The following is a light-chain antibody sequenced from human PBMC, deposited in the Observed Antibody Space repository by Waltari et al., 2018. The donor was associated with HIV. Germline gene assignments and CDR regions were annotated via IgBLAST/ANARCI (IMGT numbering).Light chain of an antibody. CDR3: QQSYSTPIT. CDR1: QSISSY. CDR2: AST. J-gene: IGKJ5*01. Sequence: IQMTQSPSSLSASVGDRVTITCRASQSISSYLNCYQQKPGKAPKLLIYASTSLQCVVPASFSGMSSGEDFTLTISSLQPENCSTYYCQQSYSTPITFGQGTRLEIK. V-gene: IGKV1-39*01.